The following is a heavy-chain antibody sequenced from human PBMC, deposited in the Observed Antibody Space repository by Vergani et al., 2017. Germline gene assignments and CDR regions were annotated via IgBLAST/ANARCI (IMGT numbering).Heavy chain of an antibody. Sequence: EVQLVESGGGLVQPGGSLRLSCAASGFTVSSNYMSWVRQAPGKGLEWVSVIYSGGSTYYADSVKGRFTISRDNSKNTLYLQMNSLRAEDTAVYYCARSLWFGELSRDCWGQGTLVTVSS. D-gene: IGHD3-10*01. J-gene: IGHJ4*02. CDR1: GFTVSSNY. V-gene: IGHV3-66*02. CDR3: ARSLWFGELSRDC. CDR2: IYSGGST.